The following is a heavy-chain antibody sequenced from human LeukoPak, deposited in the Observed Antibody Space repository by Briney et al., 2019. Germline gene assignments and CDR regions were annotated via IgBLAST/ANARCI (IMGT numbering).Heavy chain of an antibody. D-gene: IGHD1-7*01. Sequence: ASVKVSCKASGYTFTSYYMHWVRQAPGQGLEWLGWISGYNGNTEYAQKVQGRVTMTTDTSTNTAYMELRSLGSDDTAVYYCARDLLTGNTGDYWGQGTLVTVSA. V-gene: IGHV1-18*04. J-gene: IGHJ4*02. CDR1: GYTFTSYY. CDR2: ISGYNGNT. CDR3: ARDLLTGNTGDY.